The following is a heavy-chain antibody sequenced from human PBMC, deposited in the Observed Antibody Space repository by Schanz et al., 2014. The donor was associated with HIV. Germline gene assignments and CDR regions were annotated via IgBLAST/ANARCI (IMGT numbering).Heavy chain of an antibody. CDR3: AKVGRIYSTTWIDH. CDR1: GFTFRTHG. D-gene: IGHD6-13*01. J-gene: IGHJ4*02. V-gene: IGHV3-30*18. Sequence: QVQLVESGGGVVQPGRSLRLSCAASGFTFRTHGIHWVRQAPAKGLEWVAVISYDGSIKEYADSVKGRFAIPRDNSKNTVYLQMNSLRGEDSAVYYCAKVGRIYSTTWIDHWGQGTLVTVSS. CDR2: ISYDGSIK.